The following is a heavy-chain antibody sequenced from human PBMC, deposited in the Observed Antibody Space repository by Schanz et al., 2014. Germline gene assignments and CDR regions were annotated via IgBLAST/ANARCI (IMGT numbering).Heavy chain of an antibody. CDR3: AKCIGWYGRCAFDI. CDR1: GFTFSSYG. D-gene: IGHD6-19*01. V-gene: IGHV3-30-3*02. CDR2: ISYDGNTK. J-gene: IGHJ3*02. Sequence: QVHLVESGGGVVQPGRSLRLSCAASGFTFSSYGMHWVRQAPGRGLEWVALISYDGNTKYYADSVKGRFTISRDNSKNTLYLQMDSLRAEDTAVYYCAKCIGWYGRCAFDIWGQGTMVTVSS.